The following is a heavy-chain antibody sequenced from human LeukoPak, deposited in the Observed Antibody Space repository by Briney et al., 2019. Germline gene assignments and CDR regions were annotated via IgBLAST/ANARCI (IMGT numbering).Heavy chain of an antibody. Sequence: GGSLRLSCAASGFTFSSYGMHWVRQAPGKGLEWVAVISYDGSNKYYADSVKGRFTISRDNSTNTLYLQMNSLRAEDTAVYYCAKDFRQLWSYFDYWGQGTLVTVSS. CDR2: ISYDGSNK. V-gene: IGHV3-30*18. D-gene: IGHD5-18*01. CDR3: AKDFRQLWSYFDY. J-gene: IGHJ4*02. CDR1: GFTFSSYG.